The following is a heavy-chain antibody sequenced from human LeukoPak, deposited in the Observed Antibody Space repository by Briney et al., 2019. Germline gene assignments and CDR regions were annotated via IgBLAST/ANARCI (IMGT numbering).Heavy chain of an antibody. J-gene: IGHJ4*02. V-gene: IGHV1-46*01. D-gene: IGHD3-22*01. CDR3: ARDRYTPSYYYDGSGYYLDY. CDR1: EYTFTTYY. CDR2: IRPSGGST. Sequence: ASVKVSCKASEYTFTTYYMHWVRPASGQGPEWRGLIRPSGGSTTYALKFQGRVTVTRDTSTSTVYMELSSLRSEDTAVYYCARDRYTPSYYYDGSGYYLDYWGQGTLVTVSP.